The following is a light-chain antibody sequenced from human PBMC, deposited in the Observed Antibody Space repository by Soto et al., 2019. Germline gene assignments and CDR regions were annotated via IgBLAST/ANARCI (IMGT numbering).Light chain of an antibody. V-gene: IGLV2-14*01. CDR1: SSDVGGYNY. Sequence: QSALTQPASVSGSPGQSITISCTGTSSDVGGYNYVSWYQQHPGRAPQLMIYDVSNRPSGVSNRFSCSSSGNTASLTISGLQAEDEADYYCSSYTSSSTVVFGGGTKLTVL. J-gene: IGLJ2*01. CDR3: SSYTSSSTVV. CDR2: DVS.